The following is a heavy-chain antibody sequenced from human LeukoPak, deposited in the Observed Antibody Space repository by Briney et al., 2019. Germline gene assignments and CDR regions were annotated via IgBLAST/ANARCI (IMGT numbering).Heavy chain of an antibody. V-gene: IGHV4-30-2*01. CDR2: IYHSGST. D-gene: IGHD2-2*01. CDR1: GGSISSGGYY. Sequence: SETLSLTCTVSGGSISSGGYYWSWIRQPPGKGLEWIGYIYHSGSTYYNPSLKSRVTISVDRSKNQFSLKLSSVTAADTAVYYCARAGKGIYCSGTSCYGDDWGQGTLVTVSS. J-gene: IGHJ4*02. CDR3: ARAGKGIYCSGTSCYGDD.